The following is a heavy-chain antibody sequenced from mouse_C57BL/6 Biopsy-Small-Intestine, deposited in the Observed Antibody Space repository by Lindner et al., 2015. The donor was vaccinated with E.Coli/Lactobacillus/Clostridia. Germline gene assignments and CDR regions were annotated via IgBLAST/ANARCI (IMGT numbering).Heavy chain of an antibody. V-gene: IGHV1-22*01. Sequence: VQLQESGPELVKPGASVKMSCKASGYTFSDYSIHWVKQSHGKSLEWIGYINPNNGGINYNQNFRGKATLTVTKSSSTAFMELRSLTSEDSAVYYCARVYYDYAMDYWGQGTSVTVSS. CDR2: INPNNGGI. D-gene: IGHD1-1*01. CDR3: ARVYYDYAMDY. J-gene: IGHJ4*01. CDR1: GYTFSDYS.